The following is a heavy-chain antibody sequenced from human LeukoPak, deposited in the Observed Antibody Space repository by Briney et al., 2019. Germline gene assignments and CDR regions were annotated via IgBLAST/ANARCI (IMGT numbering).Heavy chain of an antibody. Sequence: PSETLSLTCTVSGGSISSSSYYWGWIRQPPGKGLEWIGSIYYSGSTYYNPSLKSRVTISLDTSKNQFSLKLSSVTAADTAVYYCARRYCSGGSCYSDNWFDPWGQGTLVTVSS. CDR3: ARRYCSGGSCYSDNWFDP. D-gene: IGHD2-15*01. CDR2: IYYSGST. J-gene: IGHJ5*02. V-gene: IGHV4-39*01. CDR1: GGSISSSSYY.